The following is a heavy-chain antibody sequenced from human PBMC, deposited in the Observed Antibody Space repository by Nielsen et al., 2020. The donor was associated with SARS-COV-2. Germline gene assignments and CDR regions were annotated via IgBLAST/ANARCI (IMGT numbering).Heavy chain of an antibody. CDR3: ARVGDYGDSVDFDY. Sequence: ESLKISCTVSGGSISSYYWSWIRQPPGKGLEWIGYIYYSGSTNYNPSLKSRVTISVDTSKNQFSLKLCSVTAADTAVYYCARVGDYGDSVDFDYWGQGTLVTVSS. D-gene: IGHD4-17*01. CDR1: GGSISSYY. V-gene: IGHV4-59*12. J-gene: IGHJ4*02. CDR2: IYYSGST.